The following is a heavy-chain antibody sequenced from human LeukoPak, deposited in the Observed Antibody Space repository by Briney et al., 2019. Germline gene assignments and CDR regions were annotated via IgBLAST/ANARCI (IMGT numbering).Heavy chain of an antibody. CDR2: IYYSGST. V-gene: IGHV4-59*01. CDR3: ARAPTYYDFWSGYPDAFDI. J-gene: IGHJ3*02. Sequence: SETLSLTCTVSGGSISSYYWSWIRQPPGKGLEWIGSIYYSGSTNYNPSLKSRVTISVDTSKNQFSLKLSSVTAADTAVYYCARAPTYYDFWSGYPDAFDIWGQGTMVAVSS. D-gene: IGHD3-3*01. CDR1: GGSISSYY.